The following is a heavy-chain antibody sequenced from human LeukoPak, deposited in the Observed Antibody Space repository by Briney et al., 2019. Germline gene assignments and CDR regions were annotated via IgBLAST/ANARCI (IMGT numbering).Heavy chain of an antibody. Sequence: ALVKVSCKASGYTFTSYGISWVRQAPGQGLEWMGWISGSSSNTNYAQRLQGGVTMTTDTSTTTAYMELRSLRSDDTAVYYCARATGTWGHDGFDIWGQGTMVTVSS. CDR3: ARATGTWGHDGFDI. CDR2: ISGSSSNT. J-gene: IGHJ3*02. D-gene: IGHD3-16*01. V-gene: IGHV1-18*01. CDR1: GYTFTSYG.